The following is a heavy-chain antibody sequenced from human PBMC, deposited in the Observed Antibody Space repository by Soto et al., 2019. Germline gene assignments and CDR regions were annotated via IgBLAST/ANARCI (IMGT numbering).Heavy chain of an antibody. CDR1: GGSISSGGYY. J-gene: IGHJ5*02. D-gene: IGHD4-17*01. CDR3: ARETPPHDYGGQEAGNWFDP. Sequence: QVQLQESGPGLVKPSQTLSLTCTVSGGSISSGGYYWSWIRQHPGKGLEWIGYIYYSGSTYYNPSLKRRVTISVDTSKNQFSLKLSSVTSADTDVDYCARETPPHDYGGQEAGNWFDPWGQGTLVTVSS. V-gene: IGHV4-31*03. CDR2: IYYSGST.